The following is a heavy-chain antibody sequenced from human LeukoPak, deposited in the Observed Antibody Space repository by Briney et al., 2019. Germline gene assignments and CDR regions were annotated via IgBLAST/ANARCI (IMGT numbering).Heavy chain of an antibody. V-gene: IGHV4-34*01. CDR1: GGSFSGYY. J-gene: IGHJ4*02. CDR2: INHSGST. D-gene: IGHD4-17*01. CDR3: ARVTTVGIFDY. Sequence: SETLSLTCAVYGGSFSGYYWSWIRQPPGKGLEWIGEINHSGSTNYNPSLKSRVTISVDTSKNQFSLKLSSVTAADTAVYYCARVTTVGIFDYWGQGTLVTVSS.